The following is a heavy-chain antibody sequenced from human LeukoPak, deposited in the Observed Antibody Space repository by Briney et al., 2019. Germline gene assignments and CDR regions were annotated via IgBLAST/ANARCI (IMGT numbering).Heavy chain of an antibody. D-gene: IGHD3-22*01. CDR2: IYYSGNT. V-gene: IGHV4-39*01. J-gene: IGHJ4*02. Sequence: SETLSLTCTVSGASISSSRYYWGWIRQPPGKGLEWIGSIYYSGNTYYNPSLKSRVTISIDTSKNQFSLKLSPVTAADTAVFYCARHSYYYDSSNYSFYFDSWGQGILVTVSS. CDR3: ARHSYYYDSSNYSFYFDS. CDR1: GASISSSRYY.